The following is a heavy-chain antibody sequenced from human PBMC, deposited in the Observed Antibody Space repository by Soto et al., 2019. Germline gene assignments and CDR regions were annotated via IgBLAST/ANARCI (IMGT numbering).Heavy chain of an antibody. J-gene: IGHJ4*02. CDR3: ARVGYDILTGYSH. CDR2: INAGNGNT. Sequence: QVQLVQSGAEVKKPGASVKVSCKASGYTFTSYAMHWVRQAPGQRLEWMGWINAGNGNTKYSQKFQGRVTITRDTSASTAYMDLSSLRSEDTALYYCARVGYDILTGYSHWGQGTLVTVSS. V-gene: IGHV1-3*01. D-gene: IGHD3-9*01. CDR1: GYTFTSYA.